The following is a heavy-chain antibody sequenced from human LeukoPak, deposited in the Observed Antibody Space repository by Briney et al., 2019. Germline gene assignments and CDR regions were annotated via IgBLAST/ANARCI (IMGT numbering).Heavy chain of an antibody. J-gene: IGHJ3*02. V-gene: IGHV3-48*04. CDR2: ISSSSSTI. D-gene: IGHD4-17*01. CDR1: GFTFSSYS. CDR3: ARADHRTTVTTNTAFDI. Sequence: PGGSLRLSCAASGFTFSSYSMNWVRQAPGKGLEWVSYISSSSSTIYYADSVKGRFTISRDNAKNSLYLQMNSLRAEDTAVYYCARADHRTTVTTNTAFDIWGQGTMVTVSS.